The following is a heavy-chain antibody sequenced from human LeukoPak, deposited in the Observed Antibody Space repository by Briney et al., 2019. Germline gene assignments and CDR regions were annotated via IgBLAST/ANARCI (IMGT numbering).Heavy chain of an antibody. V-gene: IGHV3-21*01. Sequence: AGGSLRLSCAASEFSVGSNYMTWVRQAPGKGLEWVSSISSSGSYIYYADSLKGRFIISRDNAKNSLYLQMNSLRAEDTAVYYCARAGFPVYDRSGSGGVYFDYWGQGTLVTVSS. CDR3: ARAGFPVYDRSGSGGVYFDY. CDR1: EFSVGSNY. J-gene: IGHJ4*02. D-gene: IGHD3-22*01. CDR2: ISSSGSYI.